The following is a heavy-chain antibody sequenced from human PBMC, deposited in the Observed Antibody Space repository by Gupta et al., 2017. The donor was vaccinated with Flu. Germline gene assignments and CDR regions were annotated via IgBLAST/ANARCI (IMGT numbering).Heavy chain of an antibody. D-gene: IGHD4/OR15-4a*01. CDR2: VFHSGMT. CDR3: ARESNSNLNYVYSGMEV. J-gene: IGHJ6*02. Sequence: QLQLQESGSGLVTPSETLSLTCTVSGGSINNDYYYWAWIRQSPGEGLEWIGSVFHSGMTYYTPSLRSRLTMSVDVSKNQFSLKLSSVTAADTAVYYCARESNSNLNYVYSGMEVWGQGAT. CDR1: GGSINNDYYY. V-gene: IGHV4-39*02.